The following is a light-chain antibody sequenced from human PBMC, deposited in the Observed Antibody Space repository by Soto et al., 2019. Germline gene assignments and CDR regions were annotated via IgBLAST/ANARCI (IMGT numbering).Light chain of an antibody. CDR1: QSVSSNL. J-gene: IGKJ1*01. CDR2: GAS. Sequence: EIMLTQSPGTLSLSAGERATLSCRASQSVSSNLVAWYQQKPGQAPRLFIYGASSRATGIPDRFSGSGSGTDFTHTISRLEPEDFAVYYCQHYDYSTATFGQGTKVEIK. V-gene: IGKV3-20*01. CDR3: QHYDYSTAT.